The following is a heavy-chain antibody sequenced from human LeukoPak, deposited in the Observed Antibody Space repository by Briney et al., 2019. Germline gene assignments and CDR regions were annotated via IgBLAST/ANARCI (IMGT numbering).Heavy chain of an antibody. CDR1: GFSLSTSGVG. J-gene: IGHJ5*02. Sequence: SGPTLVKPTQTLTLTCTFSGFSLSTSGVGVGWIRQPPGKALEWLALIYWDDDKRYSPSLRSRLTITKDTSKNQVVLTMTNMDPVDTATYYCARIVGSSSYGDLFDPWGQGTLVTVSS. CDR2: IYWDDDK. V-gene: IGHV2-5*02. CDR3: ARIVGSSSYGDLFDP. D-gene: IGHD6-13*01.